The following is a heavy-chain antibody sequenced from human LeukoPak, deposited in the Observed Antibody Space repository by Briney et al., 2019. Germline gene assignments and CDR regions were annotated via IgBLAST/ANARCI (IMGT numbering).Heavy chain of an antibody. V-gene: IGHV1-18*04. Sequence: ASVKVSCKASGYTFTNYYIHWVRQAPGQGLEWMGWISASNGNTNYAQKFLGRITMTTDTSTNTAYMELRSLRCDDTAVYYCARVGYTGYDLGYWGQGTLVTVSS. CDR1: GYTFTNYY. CDR2: ISASNGNT. D-gene: IGHD5-12*01. J-gene: IGHJ4*02. CDR3: ARVGYTGYDLGY.